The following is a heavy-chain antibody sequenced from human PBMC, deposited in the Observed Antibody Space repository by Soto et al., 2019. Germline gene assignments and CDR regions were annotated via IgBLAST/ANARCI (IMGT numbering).Heavy chain of an antibody. V-gene: IGHV1-24*01. J-gene: IGHJ4*02. CDR2: FDPEDGET. Sequence: ASVKVSCKVSGYTLTELSMHWVRQAPGKGLEWMGGFDPEDGETIYAQKFQGRVTMTEDTSTDTAYMELSSLRSEDTAVYYCATYSSREEFNYYFDYWGQGTLVTVSS. CDR1: GYTLTELS. D-gene: IGHD6-13*01. CDR3: ATYSSREEFNYYFDY.